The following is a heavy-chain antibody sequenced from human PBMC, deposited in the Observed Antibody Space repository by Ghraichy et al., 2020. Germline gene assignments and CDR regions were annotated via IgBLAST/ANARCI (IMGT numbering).Heavy chain of an antibody. Sequence: GGSLRLSCAASGFTFSSYWMSWVRQAPGKGLEWVANIKQDGSEKYYVDSVKGRFTISRDNAKNSLYLQMNSLRAEDTAVYYCARDLLVWYYYGSGSYYIPSPNDYWGQGTLVTVSS. J-gene: IGHJ4*02. CDR3: ARDLLVWYYYGSGSYYIPSPNDY. CDR1: GFTFSSYW. V-gene: IGHV3-7*03. D-gene: IGHD3-10*01. CDR2: IKQDGSEK.